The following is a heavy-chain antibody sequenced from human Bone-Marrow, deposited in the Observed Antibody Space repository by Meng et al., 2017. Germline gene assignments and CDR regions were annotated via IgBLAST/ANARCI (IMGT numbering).Heavy chain of an antibody. CDR1: GYTFTGYY. Sequence: ASVKVSCKASGYTFTGYYMHWVRQAPGQGLEWMGRINPNSGGTNYAQKFQGRVTMTRDKSISKAYMELSRLRSDDTAVYYCARDDSDIVLMVYALHFDYWGQGTLVTVSS. CDR3: ARDDSDIVLMVYALHFDY. J-gene: IGHJ4*02. CDR2: INPNSGGT. D-gene: IGHD2-8*01. V-gene: IGHV1-2*06.